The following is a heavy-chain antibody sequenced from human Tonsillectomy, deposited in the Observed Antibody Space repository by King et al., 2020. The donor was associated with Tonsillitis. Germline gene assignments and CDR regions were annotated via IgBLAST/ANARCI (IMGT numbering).Heavy chain of an antibody. CDR3: ARDKTVGATQFDY. D-gene: IGHD1-26*01. CDR2: IRQEGREK. Sequence: VQLVESGGGLVQPGGSLRLSWAASGFTFSSYWMAWVRRAPGTGLEWWATIRQEGREKYIVDLVNGRFTISGDNATNSLYLQMNSLRAEETAVYYCARDKTVGATQFDYWGHGTLVTVSS. J-gene: IGHJ4*01. V-gene: IGHV3-7*03. CDR1: GFTFSSYW.